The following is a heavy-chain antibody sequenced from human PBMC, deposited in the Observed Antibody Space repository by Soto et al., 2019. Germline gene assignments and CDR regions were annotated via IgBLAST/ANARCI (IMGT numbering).Heavy chain of an antibody. CDR1: GFTISGRS. CDR3: ARGWFGPDV. D-gene: IGHD3-10*01. V-gene: IGHV3-74*01. CDR2: IDNAGTDS. Sequence: EVQLVESGGGLVQRGGSLRLSCAASGFTISGRSMHWVRQAPGKGLVWVSGIDNAGTDSTYADSVKGRFTSSRDNAKNMLYLQMNSLRVEDTAVFYCARGWFGPDVWGKGTTVTVSS. J-gene: IGHJ6*04.